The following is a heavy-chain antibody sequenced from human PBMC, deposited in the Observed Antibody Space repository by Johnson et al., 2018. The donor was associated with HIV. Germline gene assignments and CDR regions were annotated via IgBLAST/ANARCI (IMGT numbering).Heavy chain of an antibody. CDR3: ARSRQGGIQPSDAFDV. CDR1: GFTFSDHY. Sequence: QVQLVESGGGLVKPGGSLKLSCAVSGFTFSDHYMSWIRQTPGKGLQWVSYISGSGSIIYSTDSVQGRFTISRDNVKNSLYLQMDSLRPEDTAGYYCARSRQGGIQPSDAFDVWGQGTMFTVSS. V-gene: IGHV3-11*04. CDR2: ISGSGSII. J-gene: IGHJ3*01. D-gene: IGHD3-16*01.